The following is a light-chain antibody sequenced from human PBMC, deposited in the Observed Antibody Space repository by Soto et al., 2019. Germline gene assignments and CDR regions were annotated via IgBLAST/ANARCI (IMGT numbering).Light chain of an antibody. CDR3: SSYTSSSTWV. CDR1: SSDIGGYNY. Sequence: QSALTQPRSVSGSPGQSVTISCTGTSSDIGGYNYVSWYQQHPDKAPKLMVYDVSKRPSGVPDRFSGSKSGNTASLTISGLQDEDEADYYCSSYTSSSTWVFGGGTQLTVL. CDR2: DVS. J-gene: IGLJ7*01. V-gene: IGLV2-11*01.